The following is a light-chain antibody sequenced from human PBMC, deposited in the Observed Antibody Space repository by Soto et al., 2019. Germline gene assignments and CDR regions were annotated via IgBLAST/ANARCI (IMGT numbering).Light chain of an antibody. CDR3: QHYNSYSEA. Sequence: IQLTQSLSTLAASVGARVTITCRASQTISSWLVWYQQKPGKAPKLLIYKASTLKSGVPSRFSGSGSGTEFTLTISSLQPDDFATYYCQHYNSYSEAFGQGTKVDIK. CDR1: QTISSW. CDR2: KAS. V-gene: IGKV1-5*03. J-gene: IGKJ1*01.